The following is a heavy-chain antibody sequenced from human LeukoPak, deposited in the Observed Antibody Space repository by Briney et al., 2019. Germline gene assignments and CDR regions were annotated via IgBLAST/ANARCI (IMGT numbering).Heavy chain of an antibody. CDR2: INPNSGGT. Sequence: ASVKVSCKASGYTFTGYYMHWVRQAPGQGLEWMGWINPNSGGTNYAQKFQGRVTMTRDTSISTAYMELSRLRPDDTAEYYCARNKARGCDAFDIWGQGTMVTVSS. CDR1: GYTFTGYY. D-gene: IGHD6-19*01. V-gene: IGHV1-2*02. CDR3: ARNKARGCDAFDI. J-gene: IGHJ3*02.